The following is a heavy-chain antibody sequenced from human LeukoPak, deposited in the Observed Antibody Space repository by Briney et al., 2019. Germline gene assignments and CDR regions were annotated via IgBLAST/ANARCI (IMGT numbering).Heavy chain of an antibody. V-gene: IGHV1-18*01. CDR2: ISAYNGNT. D-gene: IGHD3-22*01. Sequence: ASVKVSCKASGYTFTNYGISWVRQAPGQGLEWMGWISAYNGNTNHAQKFQGRVTMTTDTSTNTAYMELRSLRSDDTAVYYCAGRGAYDSSGYYYGTYYFDYWGQGSLVTVSS. CDR3: AGRGAYDSSGYYYGTYYFDY. J-gene: IGHJ4*02. CDR1: GYTFTNYG.